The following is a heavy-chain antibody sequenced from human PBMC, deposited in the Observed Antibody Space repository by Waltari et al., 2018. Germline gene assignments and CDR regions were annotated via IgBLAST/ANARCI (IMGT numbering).Heavy chain of an antibody. V-gene: IGHV4-34*02. D-gene: IGHD2-21*02. J-gene: IGHJ6*02. CDR3: VRLEDCSGPGGNCYSGDSFALDV. CDR2: INHAGNR. Sequence: QVQLQQWGAGLLQPSETPSLTCGVYGGSFSGYYWGWTRHPPGKGLEWIGEINHAGNRNYNPSLRSRVTMLVDTSRSQFSLKLSSMTAADTALYYCVRLEDCSGPGGNCYSGDSFALDVWGQGTTVTVSS. CDR1: GGSFSGYY.